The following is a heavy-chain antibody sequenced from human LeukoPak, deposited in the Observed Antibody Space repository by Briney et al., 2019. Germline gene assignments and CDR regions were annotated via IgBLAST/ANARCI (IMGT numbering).Heavy chain of an antibody. V-gene: IGHV3-23*05. CDR3: AKVSWSRTGGDDY. J-gene: IGHJ4*02. Sequence: GGSLRLSCAASGFTFSNFDMSWVRQAPGKGLEWVSGIYSTGSTTHHADSVEGRFTISRDNSKSTLYLQMNSLRPEDTAVYYCAKVSWSRTGGDDYWGQGTPVTVSS. CDR1: GFTFSNFD. CDR2: IYSTGSTT. D-gene: IGHD6-13*01.